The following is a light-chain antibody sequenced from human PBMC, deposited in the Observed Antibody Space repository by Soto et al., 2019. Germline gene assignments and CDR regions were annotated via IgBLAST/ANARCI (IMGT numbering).Light chain of an antibody. J-gene: IGLJ3*02. CDR1: SGHSNYI. V-gene: IGLV4-60*02. Sequence: QPVLTQSSSASASLGSSVKLTCTLSSGHSNYIIVWHQQQPGKAPRYLMNLEGSGSYNKGSGVPDRFSGASSGADRYLTISNLQFEDEADYYCETWDSNPQRGVFGGGTKLTVL. CDR2: LEGSGSY. CDR3: ETWDSNPQRGV.